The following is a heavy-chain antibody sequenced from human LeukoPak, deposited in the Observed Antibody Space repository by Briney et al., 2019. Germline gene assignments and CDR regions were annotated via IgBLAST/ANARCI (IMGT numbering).Heavy chain of an antibody. CDR3: AKKTVTTG. CDR1: GFTFSSYA. CDR2: ISGSGGST. V-gene: IGHV3-23*01. Sequence: GGSLRLSCAASGFTFSSYAMSWARHAPGKGREWVSAISGSGGSTYYADPVKGRFTISRDNSKNTLYLQMNSLRAEGTAVYFCAKKTVTTGWGQGTLVTVSS. J-gene: IGHJ4*02. D-gene: IGHD4-17*01.